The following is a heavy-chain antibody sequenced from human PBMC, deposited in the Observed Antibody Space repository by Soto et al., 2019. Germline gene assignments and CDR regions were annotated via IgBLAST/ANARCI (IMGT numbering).Heavy chain of an antibody. CDR2: INDNGEVI. CDR1: GFTVSNSI. Sequence: GSLRLSCAGSGFTVSNSIMTWVRQAPGKGLERVSGINDNGEVIYYADSVKGRFTLSRDSAKNTMYLQMNSLTVDDTAVYYCAKGGLRRRLDPWGRGIQVTVSS. V-gene: IGHV3-23*01. CDR3: AKGGLRRRLDP. J-gene: IGHJ5*02.